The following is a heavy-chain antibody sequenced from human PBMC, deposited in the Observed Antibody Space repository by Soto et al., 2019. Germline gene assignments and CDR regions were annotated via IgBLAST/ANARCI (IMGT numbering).Heavy chain of an antibody. CDR2: ISSSSSYI. D-gene: IGHD6-19*01. Sequence: GGSLRLSCAASGFTFSSYSMNWVRQAPGKGLEWVSSISSSSSYIYYADSVKGRFTISRDNAKNSLYLQMNSLRAEDTAVYYCARDRGGSGWPNSYYYYYGMDVWGQGTTVTVSS. CDR3: ARDRGGSGWPNSYYYYYGMDV. CDR1: GFTFSSYS. J-gene: IGHJ6*02. V-gene: IGHV3-21*01.